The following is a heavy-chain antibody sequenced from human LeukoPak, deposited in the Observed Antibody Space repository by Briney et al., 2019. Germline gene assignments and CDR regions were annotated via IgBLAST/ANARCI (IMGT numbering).Heavy chain of an antibody. V-gene: IGHV4-61*02. CDR2: IYTSGST. J-gene: IGHJ4*02. Sequence: TSETLSLTCTVSGGSISSGSYYWSWIRQPAGKGLEWIGRIYTSGSTNYNPSLKSRVTISVDTSKNQFSLKLSSVTAADTAVYYCARFSGSYCDYWGQGTLVTVSS. CDR3: ARFSGSYCDY. CDR1: GGSISSGSYY. D-gene: IGHD3-10*01.